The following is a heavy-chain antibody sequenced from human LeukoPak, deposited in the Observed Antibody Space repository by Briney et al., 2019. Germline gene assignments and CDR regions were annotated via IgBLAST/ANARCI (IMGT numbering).Heavy chain of an antibody. V-gene: IGHV3-74*01. Sequence: GGSLRLSCAACGFTFSKYWMLWVRQAPGKGLESVSRINTDGTVTTYADSVKGRFTVSRDNADNTMFLQMNSVKDEDTAVYYCATKQWLAPPPDSWGQGTPVTVSS. J-gene: IGHJ4*02. D-gene: IGHD6-19*01. CDR2: INTDGTVT. CDR3: ATKQWLAPPPDS. CDR1: GFTFSKYW.